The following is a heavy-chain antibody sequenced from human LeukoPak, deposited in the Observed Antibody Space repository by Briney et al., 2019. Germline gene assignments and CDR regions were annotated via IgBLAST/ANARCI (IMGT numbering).Heavy chain of an antibody. CDR1: GFAVSNNY. D-gene: IGHD3-10*02. Sequence: GSLRLSCAVSGFAVSNNYMSWVRQAPGKGLEWVSVIYSDGGTYYADSVKGRFTISRDNAKNSLYLQMNSLRAEDTAVYYCAELGITMIGGVWGKGTTVTISS. V-gene: IGHV3-53*01. CDR3: AELGITMIGGV. CDR2: IYSDGGT. J-gene: IGHJ6*04.